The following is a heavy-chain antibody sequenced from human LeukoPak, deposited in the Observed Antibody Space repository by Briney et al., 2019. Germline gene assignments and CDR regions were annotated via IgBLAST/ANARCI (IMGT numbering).Heavy chain of an antibody. CDR1: GGSFSGYY. J-gene: IGHJ4*02. CDR2: ISDSGSS. D-gene: IGHD3-22*01. Sequence: SETLSLTCAVYGGSFSGYYWSWVRQPPGKGLEWIGEISDSGSSNYNPSLKSRVTISVDTYKNKFSLTLSFVTAADAAVYYCARGADYSSKTHRYYDSSGYSLYYFDYWGQGTLVTVSS. V-gene: IGHV4-34*01. CDR3: ARGADYSSKTHRYYDSSGYSLYYFDY.